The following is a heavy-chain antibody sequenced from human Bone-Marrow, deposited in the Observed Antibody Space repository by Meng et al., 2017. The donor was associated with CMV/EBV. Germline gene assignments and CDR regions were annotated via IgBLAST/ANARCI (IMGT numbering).Heavy chain of an antibody. CDR3: AGTQVVPAATVPGYFDY. Sequence: LSRARFSCGWLRQRPGKVLEWVGSIYYSGSACYTPSLKSRFTISVNTSKNQFSLKLTSVTAADTAVYYCAGTQVVPAATVPGYFDYWGQGTLVTVSS. D-gene: IGHD2-2*01. CDR1: LSRARFS. J-gene: IGHJ4*02. CDR2: IYYSGSA. V-gene: IGHV4-31*02.